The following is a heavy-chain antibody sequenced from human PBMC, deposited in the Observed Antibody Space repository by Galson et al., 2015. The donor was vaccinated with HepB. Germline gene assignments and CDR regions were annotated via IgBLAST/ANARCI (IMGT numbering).Heavy chain of an antibody. CDR1: GFTFDDYA. CDR2: ISWNSGRI. J-gene: IGHJ4*02. Sequence: SLRLSCAASGFTFDDYAMHWVRHAPGKGLEWVSGISWNSGRIGYADSVKGRFTISRDNAKNSLYLQMNSLRAEDTALYYCAKDRTYSGYDGFDYWGQGTLVTVSS. CDR3: AKDRTYSGYDGFDY. D-gene: IGHD5-12*01. V-gene: IGHV3-9*01.